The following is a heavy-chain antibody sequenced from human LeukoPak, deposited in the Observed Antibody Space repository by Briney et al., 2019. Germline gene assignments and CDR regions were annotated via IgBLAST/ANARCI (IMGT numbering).Heavy chain of an antibody. CDR3: AGTSKYMAV. V-gene: IGHV4-59*08. CDR1: GGSTSSYY. Sequence: SETLSLTCTVSGGSTSSYYWGWIRQPPGKGLEWIGYISYSENTNYNPSLKSRVNISVDSSKNQFSLKLSSVTAADTAVYYCAGTSKYMAVWGKGTTVTVSS. CDR2: ISYSENT. J-gene: IGHJ6*03.